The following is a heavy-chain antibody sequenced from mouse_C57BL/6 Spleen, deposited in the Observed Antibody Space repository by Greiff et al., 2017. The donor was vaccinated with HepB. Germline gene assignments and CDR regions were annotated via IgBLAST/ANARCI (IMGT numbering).Heavy chain of an antibody. CDR1: GYTFTDYE. CDR2: IDPETGGT. D-gene: IGHD1-1*02. V-gene: IGHV1-15*01. Sequence: VQLQQSGAELVRPGASVTLSCKASGYTFTDYEMHWVKQTPVHGLEWIGAIDPETGGTAYNQKFKGKAILTADKSSSTAYMELRSLTSEDSAVYYCTRYGDSWFAYWGQGTLVTVSA. J-gene: IGHJ3*01. CDR3: TRYGDSWFAY.